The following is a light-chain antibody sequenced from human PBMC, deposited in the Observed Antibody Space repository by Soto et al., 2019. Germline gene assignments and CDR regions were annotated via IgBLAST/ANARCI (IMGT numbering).Light chain of an antibody. CDR2: DAS. V-gene: IGKV1-33*01. CDR1: QDITNY. J-gene: IGKJ3*01. Sequence: DIQMTQSPSSLSASVGDRVTITCQASQDITNYLNWYQQKAGIAPKVLISDASNLETGVPPRFSGSGSGTEFTLTISGLQPEDFVTYYCQQYDNLPLTFGPGTQVEIK. CDR3: QQYDNLPLT.